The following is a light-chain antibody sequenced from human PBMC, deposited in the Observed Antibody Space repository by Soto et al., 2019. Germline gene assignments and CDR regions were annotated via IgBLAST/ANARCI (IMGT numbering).Light chain of an antibody. CDR1: QGISSY. CDR2: AAS. V-gene: IGKV1-8*01. CDR3: QQYYSYSWT. J-gene: IGKJ1*01. Sequence: AIRITQSPSSFSASTGDRVTITCRASQGISSYLAWYQQKPGKAPKLLIYAASTLQSGVPSRFSGSGSGTDVTLTINCLQSEDFATYYCQQYYSYSWTFGQGTKVDI.